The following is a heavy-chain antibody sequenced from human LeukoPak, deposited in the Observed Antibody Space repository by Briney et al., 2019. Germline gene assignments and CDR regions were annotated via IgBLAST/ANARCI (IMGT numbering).Heavy chain of an antibody. D-gene: IGHD2-2*01. J-gene: IGHJ4*02. CDR3: AKLGSTAWTAADY. Sequence: GGSLRLSCAASGFTFSDSAMTWVRQAPGKGLEWVSSISDSGSSTYYADSVKGRFTISRSTAKNSLYLRMNSLRADDTAVYYCAKLGSTAWTAADYWGQGALATVSS. CDR1: GFTFSDSA. V-gene: IGHV3-23*01. CDR2: ISDSGSST.